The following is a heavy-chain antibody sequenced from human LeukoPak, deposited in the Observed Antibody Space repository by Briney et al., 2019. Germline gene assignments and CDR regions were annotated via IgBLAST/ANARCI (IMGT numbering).Heavy chain of an antibody. J-gene: IGHJ4*02. CDR3: ASRYSTGLHFDF. D-gene: IGHD2-8*02. CDR2: TYHTGST. Sequence: PSETLSLTCTVSGYSITSGYYWGWIRQPPGKGLEWIGSTYHTGSTYYNPSLKSRVAISVDTSRNQFSLRLNSITAADTAVYYCASRYSTGLHFDFWGQGTLVPVSS. V-gene: IGHV4-38-2*02. CDR1: GYSITSGYY.